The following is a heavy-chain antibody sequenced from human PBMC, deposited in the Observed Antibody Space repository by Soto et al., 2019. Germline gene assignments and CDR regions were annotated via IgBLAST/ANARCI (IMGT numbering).Heavy chain of an antibody. CDR1: GFTFSSYG. D-gene: IGHD1-26*01. CDR2: IWYDGSNK. J-gene: IGHJ4*02. CDR3: ARSNTVGATQVSDY. Sequence: LRLSCAASGFTFSSYGMHWVRQAPGKGLEWVAVIWYDGSNKYYADSVKGRFTISRDNSKNTLYLQMNSLRAEDTAVYYCARSNTVGATQVSDYWGQGTLVTVSS. V-gene: IGHV3-33*01.